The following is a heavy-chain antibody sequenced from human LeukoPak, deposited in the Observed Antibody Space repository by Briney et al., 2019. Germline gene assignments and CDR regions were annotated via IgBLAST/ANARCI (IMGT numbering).Heavy chain of an antibody. CDR1: GFTFSSYA. CDR3: AKDWGEYFDYVWGSFTSFDF. Sequence: GGSLRLSCAASGFTFSSYAMSWVRQAPGKGLEWVSFIYSDNTHYSDSVKGRFTISRDNSKNTLYLQMNSLRAEDTAVYYCAKDWGEYFDYVWGSFTSFDFWGQGTQVTVSS. CDR2: IYSDNT. J-gene: IGHJ4*02. V-gene: IGHV3-23*03. D-gene: IGHD3-16*01.